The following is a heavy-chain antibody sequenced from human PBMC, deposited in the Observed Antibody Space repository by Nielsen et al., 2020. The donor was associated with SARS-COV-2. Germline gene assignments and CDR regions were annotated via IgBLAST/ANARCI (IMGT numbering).Heavy chain of an antibody. CDR2: VSHSGST. CDR1: GGSVSSNDW. D-gene: IGHD3-16*01. J-gene: IGHJ3*02. Sequence: SETLPLTCAVSGGSVSSNDWWTWVRQSPGKGLEWIGEVSHSGSTNYNPSLKSRVTLSVDTSKSQFFLKLSSVTAADTAVYYCANWGHAFDIWGQGTTVTVSS. V-gene: IGHV4-4*02. CDR3: ANWGHAFDI.